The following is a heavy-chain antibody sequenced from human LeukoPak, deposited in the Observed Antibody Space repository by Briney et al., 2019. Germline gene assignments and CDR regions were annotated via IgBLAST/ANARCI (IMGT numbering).Heavy chain of an antibody. CDR1: GFTFSSYA. J-gene: IGHJ3*02. V-gene: IGHV3-23*01. CDR3: AKSMVDYCSSTSCFDAFDI. Sequence: GGSLRLSCAASGFTFSSYAMSWVRQAPGKGLEWVSAISGSGGSTYYADSVKGRFTISRDNSKNTLYLQMNSLRAEDTAVYYCAKSMVDYCSSTSCFDAFDIWGQGTMVTVSS. D-gene: IGHD2-2*01. CDR2: ISGSGGST.